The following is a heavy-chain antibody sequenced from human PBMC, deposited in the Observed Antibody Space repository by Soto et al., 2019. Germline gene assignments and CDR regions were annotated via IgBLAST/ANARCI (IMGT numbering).Heavy chain of an antibody. CDR1: AFTFSRHG. V-gene: IGHV3-33*01. J-gene: IGHJ6*03. CDR2: IRSDGSNQ. CDR3: ARERTFGENNHNYMDV. Sequence: QVQLVESGGGVVQPGGSLRLSCAASAFTFSRHGMHWVRQAPGKGLQWVGVIRSDGSNQRYAESVKGRFTISRDNSKNTLYLQMNSPRAEDTAVYYCARERTFGENNHNYMDVWGTGITVTVSS. D-gene: IGHD3-10*01.